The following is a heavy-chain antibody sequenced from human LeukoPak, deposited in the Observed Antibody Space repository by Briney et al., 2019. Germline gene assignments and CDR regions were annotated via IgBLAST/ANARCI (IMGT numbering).Heavy chain of an antibody. D-gene: IGHD1-1*01. J-gene: IGHJ6*03. CDR2: IYYTGIT. CDR1: GDSITNFTFY. Sequence: SETLSLTCSVSGDSITNFTFYWGWIRQPPGKGLEWIGNIYYTGITYYNPSLRSRVTMSVDTSKNQFSLKMSSVTAADTALYYCAGLPWNSFYYYRDVWGKGTTVTISS. V-gene: IGHV4-39*01. CDR3: AGLPWNSFYYYRDV.